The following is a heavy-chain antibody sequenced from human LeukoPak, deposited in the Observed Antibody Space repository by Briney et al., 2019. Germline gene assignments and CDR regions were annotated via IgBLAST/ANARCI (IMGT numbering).Heavy chain of an antibody. Sequence: GGSLRLSCAASGFAFDTYGMTWARQAPGKGLGWVSSISGSGYNTYYADSVKGRFTISRDNSKNTLYLQMNSLRAEDTAIYYCATSTTSFDYWGQGTLVTVSS. CDR2: ISGSGYNT. V-gene: IGHV3-23*01. CDR1: GFAFDTYG. J-gene: IGHJ4*02. CDR3: ATSTTSFDY.